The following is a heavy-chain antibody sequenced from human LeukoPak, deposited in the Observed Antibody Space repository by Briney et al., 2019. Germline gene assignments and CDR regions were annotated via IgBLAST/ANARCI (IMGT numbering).Heavy chain of an antibody. Sequence: GGSLRLSCAASGFTFSNYWMTWVRQAPGKGPEWVANINQDGSEKVYVDSVKGRFTISRDNARNSLSLHMNSLRAEDTAVYYCARGLGDSEYWGQGSLVTVSS. D-gene: IGHD2-15*01. CDR1: GFTFSNYW. J-gene: IGHJ4*02. CDR3: ARGLGDSEY. CDR2: INQDGSEK. V-gene: IGHV3-7*04.